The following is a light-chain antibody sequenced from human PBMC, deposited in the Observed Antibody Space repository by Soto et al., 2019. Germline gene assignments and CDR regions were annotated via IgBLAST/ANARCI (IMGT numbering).Light chain of an antibody. Sequence: SYELTQPPSVSVAPGQTARITCGGNNIGSKSVHWYQQKPGQAPVLVVYDDSDRPSGVSNRFSGSKSGNTASLTISGLQAEDEADYYCSSYTSSKTWVFGGGTKLTVL. J-gene: IGLJ3*02. CDR3: SSYTSSKTWV. CDR1: NIGSKS. CDR2: DDS. V-gene: IGLV3-21*02.